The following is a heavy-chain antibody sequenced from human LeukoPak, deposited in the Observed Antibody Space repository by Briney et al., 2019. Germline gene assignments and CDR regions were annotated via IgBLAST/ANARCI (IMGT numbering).Heavy chain of an antibody. CDR2: INHSGST. CDR3: ARGPAIFGVVIIKPLDY. V-gene: IGHV4-34*01. J-gene: IGHJ4*02. D-gene: IGHD3-3*01. CDR1: GGSFSGYY. Sequence: PSETLSLTCAVYGGSFSGYYWSWIRQPPGKGLEWIGEINHSGSTNYNPSLKSRVPISVDTSKNQFSLKLSSVTAADTAVYYCARGPAIFGVVIIKPLDYWGQGTLVTVSS.